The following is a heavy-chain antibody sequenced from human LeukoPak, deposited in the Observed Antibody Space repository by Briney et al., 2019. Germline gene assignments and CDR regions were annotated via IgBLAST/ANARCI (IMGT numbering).Heavy chain of an antibody. CDR3: TTDSPVVPAAITSRFRYYYYMDV. V-gene: IGHV3-15*01. CDR1: GFTFSNAW. J-gene: IGHJ6*03. Sequence: GGSLRLSCAASGFTFSNAWMSWVRQAPGKGLEWVGRIKSKTDGGTTDYAAPVKGRFTISRDDSKNTLYLQMSSLKTEDTAVYYCTTDSPVVPAAITSRFRYYYYMDVWGKGTTVTVSS. CDR2: IKSKTDGGTT. D-gene: IGHD2-2*01.